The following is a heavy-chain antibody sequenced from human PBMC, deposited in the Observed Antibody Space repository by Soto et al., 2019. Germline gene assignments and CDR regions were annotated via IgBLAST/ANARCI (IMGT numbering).Heavy chain of an antibody. CDR3: ARTMVRGVMSLQHYYYMDV. Sequence: QVQLVESGGGLVQPGGSLRLSCAASGFTFSDYYMSWIRQAPGKGLEWVSYISSSGRTIYYADSVKGRFTISRDNAKNALYLQMIRLRAEDTAVYYCARTMVRGVMSLQHYYYMDVWGKGTTVTVAS. CDR1: GFTFSDYY. CDR2: ISSSGRTI. J-gene: IGHJ6*03. V-gene: IGHV3-11*01. D-gene: IGHD3-10*01.